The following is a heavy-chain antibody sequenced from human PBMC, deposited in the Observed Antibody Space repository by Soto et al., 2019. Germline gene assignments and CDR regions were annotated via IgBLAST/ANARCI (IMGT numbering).Heavy chain of an antibody. D-gene: IGHD1-1*01. CDR1: GGSVRAPDW. V-gene: IGHV4-4*02. J-gene: IGHJ5*01. CDR2: VHISGHS. CDR3: ARVRQGCSANNCYFDP. Sequence: LCGGSVRAPDWWNWVRPSPDKGLEWIAEVHISGHSNYNPSLRSRVSVSIDSSKNQFYLNLNSVTAADTAIYYCARVRQGCSANNCYFDPWGQGTQFTISS.